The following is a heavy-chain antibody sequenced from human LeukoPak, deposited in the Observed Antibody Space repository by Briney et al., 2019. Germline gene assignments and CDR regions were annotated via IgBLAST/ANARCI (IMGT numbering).Heavy chain of an antibody. CDR3: ASGGNYYDSSGYRY. CDR2: INHSGST. V-gene: IGHV4-34*01. J-gene: IGHJ4*02. Sequence: SETLSLTCAVYGGSFSGYYWSWIRQPPGKGLEWIGEINHSGSTNYNPSLKSRVTISVDTSKNQFSLKLSSVTAADTAVYYCASGGNYYDSSGYRYWGQGTLVTVSS. D-gene: IGHD3-22*01. CDR1: GGSFSGYY.